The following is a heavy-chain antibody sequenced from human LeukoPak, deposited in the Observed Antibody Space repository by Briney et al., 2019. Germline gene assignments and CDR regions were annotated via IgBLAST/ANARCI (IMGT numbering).Heavy chain of an antibody. V-gene: IGHV3-7*03. CDR1: GFTFTNYW. CDR2: IKQDRSEK. CDR3: AKDRNSGSQFSHGPDAFDI. Sequence: GGSLRLSCAASGFTFTNYWMSWVRQAPGKGLELVANIKQDRSEKYYVDSVKGRFTISRDNAKNSLYLQMNSLRAEDTAVYYCAKDRNSGSQFSHGPDAFDIWGQGTMVTVSS. D-gene: IGHD1-26*01. J-gene: IGHJ3*02.